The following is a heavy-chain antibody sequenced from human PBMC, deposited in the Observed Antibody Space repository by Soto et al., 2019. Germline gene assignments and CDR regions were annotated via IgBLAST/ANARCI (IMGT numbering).Heavy chain of an antibody. CDR1: GFTFDNYA. J-gene: IGHJ4*02. V-gene: IGHV3-9*01. CDR3: ARSPQYCSSTNCLAYFDY. D-gene: IGHD2-2*01. Sequence: EVQLVESGGGLVQPCRSLRLSCAASGFTFDNYAMHWVRQAAGNGLEWVSSISWNSGKTDYAGSVKGRFIISRDNSKNSLYLPMNSLRAEDTALYYCARSPQYCSSTNCLAYFDYWGQGTLLTVSS. CDR2: ISWNSGKT.